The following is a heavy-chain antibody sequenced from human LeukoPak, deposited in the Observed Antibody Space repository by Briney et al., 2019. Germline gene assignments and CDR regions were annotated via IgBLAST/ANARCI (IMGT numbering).Heavy chain of an antibody. CDR2: LDWDDDK. J-gene: IGHJ3*02. CDR3: ARILTTVTHDAFDI. Sequence: SGPTLVKSTQTLTLTCTFSGFSLSTSGMCVSWIRQPPGKALEWLARLDWDDDKYYSTSLKTRLTISKDTSKNQVVLTMTNMDPVDTATYYCARILTTVTHDAFDIWGQGTMVTVSS. D-gene: IGHD4-17*01. V-gene: IGHV2-70*11. CDR1: GFSLSTSGMC.